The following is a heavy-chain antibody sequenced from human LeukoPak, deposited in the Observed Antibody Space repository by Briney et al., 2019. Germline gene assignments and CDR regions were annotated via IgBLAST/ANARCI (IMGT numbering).Heavy chain of an antibody. J-gene: IGHJ4*02. CDR3: ARDLGFGELSPGGY. CDR1: GFTFSSYE. D-gene: IGHD3-10*01. V-gene: IGHV3-48*03. CDR2: ISGSGSTI. Sequence: GGSLRLSCAASGFTFSSYEMNWVRQAPGKGLEWVSYISGSGSTIYYADSVKGRFTISRDNAKNSLYLQMNSLRAEDTAVYYCARDLGFGELSPGGYWGQGTLDTVSS.